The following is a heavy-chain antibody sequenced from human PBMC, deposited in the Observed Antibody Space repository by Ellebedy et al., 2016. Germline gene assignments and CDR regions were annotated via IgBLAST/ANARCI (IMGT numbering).Heavy chain of an antibody. D-gene: IGHD3-22*01. CDR3: ARDRYDSSGYYYYYGMDV. Sequence: GESLKISXAASGFIFGSYGMNWVRQAPGKGLEWVSSISSSSNYIYYGDSVKGRFTTSRDNAKKSLYLQMNSLRADDTAVYYCARDRYDSSGYYYYYGMDVWGLGTTVTVSS. V-gene: IGHV3-21*01. CDR2: ISSSSNYI. CDR1: GFIFGSYG. J-gene: IGHJ6*02.